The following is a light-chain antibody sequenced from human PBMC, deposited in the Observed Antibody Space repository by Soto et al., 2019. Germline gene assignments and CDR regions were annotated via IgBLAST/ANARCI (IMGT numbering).Light chain of an antibody. Sequence: ALTQPPSASGSPGQSVTISCTGTSSDVGGYNYVAWFQQHPGKAPKLMIYEVTKRPSGVPDRFSGSKSGNTASLTVSGLQAEDEADYYCSSYAGSSTYVFGTGTKVTVL. J-gene: IGLJ1*01. V-gene: IGLV2-8*01. CDR1: SSDVGGYNY. CDR3: SSYAGSSTYV. CDR2: EVT.